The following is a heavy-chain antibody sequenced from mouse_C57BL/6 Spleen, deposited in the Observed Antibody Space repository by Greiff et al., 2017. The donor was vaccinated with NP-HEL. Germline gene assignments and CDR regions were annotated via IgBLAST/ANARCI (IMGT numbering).Heavy chain of an antibody. CDR2: IDPETGGT. CDR1: GYTFTDYE. V-gene: IGHV1-15*01. Sequence: VQGVESGAELVRPGASVTLSCKASGYTFTDYEMHWVKQTPVHGLEWIGAIDPETGGTAYNQKFKGKAILTADKSSSTAYMELRSLTSEDSAVYYCTRGGVTKKKYYFDYWGQGTTLTVSS. D-gene: IGHD2-3*01. J-gene: IGHJ2*01. CDR3: TRGGVTKKKYYFDY.